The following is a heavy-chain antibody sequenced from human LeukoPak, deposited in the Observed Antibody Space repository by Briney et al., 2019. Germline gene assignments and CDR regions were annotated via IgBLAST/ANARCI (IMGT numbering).Heavy chain of an antibody. D-gene: IGHD6-25*01. Sequence: GGSLRLSCAASGFTFSNAWMTWVRQAPGKGLEWVGRIKSKRDGGTIDYAAPVKGRFTISRDDSKDTLYLQMNNLKIEDAAVYYCTTVGSAWSFDYWGQGTLVTVSS. CDR3: TTVGSAWSFDY. CDR1: GFTFSNAW. V-gene: IGHV3-15*01. J-gene: IGHJ4*02. CDR2: IKSKRDGGTI.